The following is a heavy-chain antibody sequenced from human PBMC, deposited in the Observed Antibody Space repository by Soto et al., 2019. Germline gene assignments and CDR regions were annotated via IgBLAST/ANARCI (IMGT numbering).Heavy chain of an antibody. CDR1: GFTFSRYG. J-gene: IGHJ4*02. CDR3: ASADSADHLSVY. V-gene: IGHV3-30*03. CDR2: ISHDGSRK. D-gene: IGHD1-26*01. Sequence: QVQMVESGGGVVQPGESLRLSCEVSGFTFSRYGMYWVRQAPGKGLEWLAVISHDGSRKHHADSVKGRFSISRDNSKNTLYLEINNLKSEVTAVYFCASADSADHLSVYWGRGTMVTVSS.